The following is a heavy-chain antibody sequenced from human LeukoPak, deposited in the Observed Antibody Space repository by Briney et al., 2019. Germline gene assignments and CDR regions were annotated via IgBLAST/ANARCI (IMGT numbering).Heavy chain of an antibody. Sequence: PSRTLSLSCTVSGGSISSDDYYWSCIRQPPGKGLEWIGYIYYSGTSYYNPSLRSLVTKSFDTSKNQFSLKLSSVTAADTAVYSCASSYGDLYYFDYWGQGTLVTVSS. J-gene: IGHJ4*02. D-gene: IGHD4-17*01. CDR1: GGSISSDDYY. CDR2: IYYSGTS. CDR3: ASSYGDLYYFDY. V-gene: IGHV4-30-4*01.